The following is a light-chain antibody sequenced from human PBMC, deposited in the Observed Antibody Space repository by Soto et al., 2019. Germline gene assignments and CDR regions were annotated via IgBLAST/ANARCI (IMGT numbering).Light chain of an antibody. CDR2: AAS. Sequence: EIVLTQSPGTLSLSPGERATLSCRASQSISSGYLAWYQQKPGQAPRLLFYAASSRATGTPDRFSGSGSATDFTLTISRLEPEDFAVYFCQQYGTSPPYIFGGGTKVEIK. V-gene: IGKV3-20*01. CDR3: QQYGTSPPYI. J-gene: IGKJ4*01. CDR1: QSISSGY.